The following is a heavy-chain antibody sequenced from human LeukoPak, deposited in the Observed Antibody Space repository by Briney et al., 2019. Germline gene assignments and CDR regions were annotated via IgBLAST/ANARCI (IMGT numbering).Heavy chain of an antibody. J-gene: IGHJ4*02. Sequence: ASVKVSCKAYGYTFTGYYIHWVRQAPGQGLEWMGWINPNGDGTKYAQNFQGRVTMTRDTSSITAYMDLINLRSDDTAVYYCARAEQGGNYFGNHFRYWGQGTLVTVSS. CDR3: ARAEQGGNYFGNHFRY. CDR1: GYTFTGYY. CDR2: INPNGDGT. D-gene: IGHD2/OR15-2a*01. V-gene: IGHV1-2*02.